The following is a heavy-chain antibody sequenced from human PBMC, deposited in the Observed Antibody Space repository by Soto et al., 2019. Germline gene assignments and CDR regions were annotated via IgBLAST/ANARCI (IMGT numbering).Heavy chain of an antibody. J-gene: IGHJ4*02. Sequence: SETLSLTCAVSSGSISSSNWWSWVRQPPGKGLEWIGEIYHSGSTNYNPSLKSRVTISVDKSKNQFSLKLSSVTAADTAVYYCARAGGRAAAADYWGQGTLVTVSS. V-gene: IGHV4-4*02. CDR3: ARAGGRAAAADY. D-gene: IGHD6-13*01. CDR2: IYHSGST. CDR1: SGSISSSNW.